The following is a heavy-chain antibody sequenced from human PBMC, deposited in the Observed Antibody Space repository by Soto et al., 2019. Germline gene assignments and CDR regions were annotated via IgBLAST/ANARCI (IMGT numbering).Heavy chain of an antibody. Sequence: SETLSLTCAVSGASIGSGGWWSWVRQPPGKGLEWIAEIFHDGNTNYSPSLKSRVTISVDKSQNQFSLRLTSVTAADTAVYYCARERAAPSWIDPWGQGLLVTVSS. CDR2: IFHDGNT. D-gene: IGHD6-6*01. V-gene: IGHV4-4*02. J-gene: IGHJ5*02. CDR3: ARERAAPSWIDP. CDR1: GASIGSGGW.